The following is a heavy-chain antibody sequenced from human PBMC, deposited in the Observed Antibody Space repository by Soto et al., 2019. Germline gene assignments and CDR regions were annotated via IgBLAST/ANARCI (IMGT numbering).Heavy chain of an antibody. CDR2: TYYSGST. CDR3: ARGSYFGYSYGSVDY. V-gene: IGHV4-31*03. CDR1: GGSISSGGYY. Sequence: SETLSLTCTVSGGSISSGGYYWSWIRQHPGKGLEWIGYTYYSGSTYYNPSLKSRVTISVDTSKNQFSLKLSSVTAADTAVYYCARGSYFGYSYGSVDYWGQGALVTVSS. D-gene: IGHD5-18*01. J-gene: IGHJ4*02.